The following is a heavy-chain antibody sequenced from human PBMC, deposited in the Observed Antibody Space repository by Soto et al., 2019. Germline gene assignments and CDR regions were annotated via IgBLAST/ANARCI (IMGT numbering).Heavy chain of an antibody. J-gene: IGHJ6*02. D-gene: IGHD6-13*01. V-gene: IGHV1-69*01. Sequence: QVQLVQSGAEVEKPGSSVKVSCKASGGTFSSYAITWVRQAPGQGLEWMGGIIPMFGTTNFAQKFQGRVTITADESTSTASMELSSLRSEDTAVYYCARVSPYTSTWEGGGYDYYGMDVGGQGTTVTVSS. CDR1: GGTFSSYA. CDR3: ARVSPYTSTWEGGGYDYYGMDV. CDR2: IIPMFGTT.